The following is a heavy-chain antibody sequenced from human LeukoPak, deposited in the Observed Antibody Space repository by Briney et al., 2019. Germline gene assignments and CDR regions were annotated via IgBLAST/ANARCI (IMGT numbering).Heavy chain of an antibody. V-gene: IGHV3-20*04. CDR1: GFTFDDYG. Sequence: GGSLRLSCAASGFTFDDYGMSWVRQAPGKRLELVSGIKWNGGSTGYADSVKGRFTISRDNAKNSLYLQMNSLRAEETALYYCARDRGWYYGSGSYHWFDPWGQGTLVTVSS. CDR3: ARDRGWYYGSGSYHWFDP. J-gene: IGHJ5*02. D-gene: IGHD3-10*01. CDR2: IKWNGGST.